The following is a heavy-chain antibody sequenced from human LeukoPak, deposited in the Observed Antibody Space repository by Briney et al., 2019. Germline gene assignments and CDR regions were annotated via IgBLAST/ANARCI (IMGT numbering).Heavy chain of an antibody. CDR3: ARDPLPSTTGLYFNT. Sequence: GGSLRLSCVASGFTFSRYTMHWVRQAPGKGLEYVSGITNNGGRTYYANSVKDRFTISRDNSKSTLYLQMGSLRLEDMAVYYCARDPLPSTTGLYFNTWGQGALVTVSS. CDR1: GFTFSRYT. CDR2: ITNNGGRT. J-gene: IGHJ4*02. V-gene: IGHV3-64*01. D-gene: IGHD1-1*01.